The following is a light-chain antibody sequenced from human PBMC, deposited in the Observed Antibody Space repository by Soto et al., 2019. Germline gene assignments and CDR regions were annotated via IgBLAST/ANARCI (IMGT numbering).Light chain of an antibody. Sequence: QSVLTQPPSASGTPGQRVTISCSGXSSNIGSNTVNWYQQLPGTAPKLLIYSNNQRPSGVPDRFSGSKSGTSASLAISGLQSEDEADYYCAAWDDSLNGYVFGTGTKLTVL. V-gene: IGLV1-44*01. CDR1: SSNIGSNT. CDR3: AAWDDSLNGYV. CDR2: SNN. J-gene: IGLJ1*01.